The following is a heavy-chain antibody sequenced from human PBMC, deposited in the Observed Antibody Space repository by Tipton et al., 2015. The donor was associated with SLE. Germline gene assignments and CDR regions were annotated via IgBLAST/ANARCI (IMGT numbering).Heavy chain of an antibody. CDR1: GSPITRHY. V-gene: IGHV4-59*11. J-gene: IGHJ6*02. CDR2: VYYSGRT. Sequence: TLSLTCTISGSPITRHYWSWIRQPPGKGLEWIGYVYYSGRTSYNSSLKSRVTISVDTSKNQFSLKLNSVTAADTAVYYCARDIYYGMDVWGQGTTVTVSS. CDR3: ARDIYYGMDV.